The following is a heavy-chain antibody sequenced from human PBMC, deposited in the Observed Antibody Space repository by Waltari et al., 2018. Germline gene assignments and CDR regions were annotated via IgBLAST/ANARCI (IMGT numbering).Heavy chain of an antibody. D-gene: IGHD4-17*01. V-gene: IGHV4-34*01. CDR1: GGSFSGYY. CDR3: ARGGWRLRNLDY. Sequence: QVQLQQWGAGLLKPSETLSLTCAVYGGSFSGYYWSWIRQPPGKGLEWIGEISHSGSTNNNPSLKRRVTIAVGTSKNQFSLKLSSVTAADTAVYYCARGGWRLRNLDYWGQGTLVTVSS. CDR2: ISHSGST. J-gene: IGHJ4*02.